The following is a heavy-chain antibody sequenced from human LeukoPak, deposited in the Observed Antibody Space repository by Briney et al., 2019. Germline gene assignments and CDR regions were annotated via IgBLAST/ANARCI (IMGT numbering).Heavy chain of an antibody. J-gene: IGHJ4*02. V-gene: IGHV3-48*03. Sequence: GGSLRLSCATSGFTFSSYEMNWVRQALGKGLEWISDITTSGTSTYYADSVKGRFTISRDNGKTALSLQMNSLRAEDTAVYYCVVHSATSCYWGQGTLVTVSS. CDR3: VVHSATSCY. CDR2: ITTSGTST. CDR1: GFTFSSYE. D-gene: IGHD1-26*01.